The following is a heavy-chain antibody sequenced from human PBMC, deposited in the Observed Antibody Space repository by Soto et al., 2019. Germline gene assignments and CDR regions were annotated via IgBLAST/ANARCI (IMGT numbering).Heavy chain of an antibody. CDR1: GYNFNKYW. CDR3: ATYPWGFNYDTRNHDAFDI. J-gene: IGHJ3*02. V-gene: IGHV5-51*01. Sequence: GESLKISCKASGYNFNKYWIAWLRQMPGKGLEWMGIIYPDDSDTRYSPPFQGQVTLSADRSINTAYLQWSSLQASDTAIYYCATYPWGFNYDTRNHDAFDIWGHGTMVTVSS. CDR2: IYPDDSDT. D-gene: IGHD3-22*01.